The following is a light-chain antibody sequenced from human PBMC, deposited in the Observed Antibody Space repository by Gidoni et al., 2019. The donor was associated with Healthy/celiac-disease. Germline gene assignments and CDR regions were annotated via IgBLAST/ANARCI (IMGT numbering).Light chain of an antibody. CDR3: QQRSNWPLT. CDR1: QSVSSY. Sequence: DIVLTQSPATLSLSPGERATLSGRASQSVSSYLAWYQQKPGQAPRLLIYDASNRATGIPARFSGSGSGTDFTLTISSLEPEDVAVYYCQQRSNWPLTFXGXTKVEIK. J-gene: IGKJ4*01. CDR2: DAS. V-gene: IGKV3-11*01.